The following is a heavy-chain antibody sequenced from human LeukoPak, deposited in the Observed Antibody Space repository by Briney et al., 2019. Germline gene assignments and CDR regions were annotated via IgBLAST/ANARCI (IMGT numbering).Heavy chain of an antibody. Sequence: ASVKVSCKASGYTFISYGISWVRQAPGQGLEWMGWISAYNGNTNYAQKLQGRVTMTTDTSTSTAYMELRSLRSDDTAVYYCARDDYGDYEGLYGMDVWGKGTTVTVSS. D-gene: IGHD4-17*01. J-gene: IGHJ6*04. CDR3: ARDDYGDYEGLYGMDV. V-gene: IGHV1-18*04. CDR1: GYTFISYG. CDR2: ISAYNGNT.